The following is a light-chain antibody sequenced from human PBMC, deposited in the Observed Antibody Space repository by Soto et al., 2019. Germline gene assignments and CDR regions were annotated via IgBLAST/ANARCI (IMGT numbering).Light chain of an antibody. CDR1: SSDVGDYNY. V-gene: IGLV2-14*01. CDR2: DVR. CDR3: SSYTTVSTYV. Sequence: QSVLTQPASVSGSPGQSITISCTGTSSDVGDYNYVSWYQQHPGKAPKLMIYDVRNRPSGVSNRFSGSKSVNTASLTISGLQAEDEADYYCSSYTTVSTYVFGTGTKVTVL. J-gene: IGLJ1*01.